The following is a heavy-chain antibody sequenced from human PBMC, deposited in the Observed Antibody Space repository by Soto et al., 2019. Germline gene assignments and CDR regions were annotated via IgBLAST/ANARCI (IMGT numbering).Heavy chain of an antibody. CDR1: GGTFSSYT. V-gene: IGHV1-69*02. J-gene: IGHJ4*02. CDR2: IIPILGIA. D-gene: IGHD6-19*01. Sequence: QVQLVQSGAEVKKPGSSVKVSCKASGGTFSSYTISWVRQAPGQGLEWMGRIIPILGIANYAQKFQGRVXIXAXXSTSTAYMELSRLRSEDTAVDYCARGEGRRVPPDIWGQGTLVTVSS. CDR3: ARGEGRRVPPDI.